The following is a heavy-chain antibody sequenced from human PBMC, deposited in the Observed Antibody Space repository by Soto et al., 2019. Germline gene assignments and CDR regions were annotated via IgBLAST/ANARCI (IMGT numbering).Heavy chain of an antibody. J-gene: IGHJ4*02. D-gene: IGHD2-8*01. CDR2: ISVSSSDK. V-gene: IGHV3-23*01. Sequence: PGGSLRLSCATSGFTFINFVMAWVRQGPGKGLEWVSAISVSSSDKWYTDSLEGRFTISRDNSKNTLYLEMNNLRADDSAVYYCAKYLLMDTSSIFDCWGQGALVTVS. CDR3: AKYLLMDTSSIFDC. CDR1: GFTFINFV.